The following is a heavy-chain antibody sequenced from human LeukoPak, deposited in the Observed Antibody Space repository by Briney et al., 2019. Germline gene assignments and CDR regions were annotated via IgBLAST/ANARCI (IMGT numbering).Heavy chain of an antibody. V-gene: IGHV3-64D*06. J-gene: IGHJ6*02. CDR1: GFTFRNYV. CDR3: VRGWRIMDV. CDR2: VNTNGGAT. D-gene: IGHD5-24*01. Sequence: GGSLRLSCAASGFTFRNYVIHWVRQAPGKGLENVSVVNTNGGATYYADSVKGRSTISRDNSKNTVYLQISSLRGEDTAMYYCVRGWRIMDVWGQGTTVTVSS.